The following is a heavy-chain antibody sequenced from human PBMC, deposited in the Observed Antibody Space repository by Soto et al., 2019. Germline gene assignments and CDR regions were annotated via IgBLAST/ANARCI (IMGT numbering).Heavy chain of an antibody. J-gene: IGHJ4*02. Sequence: EVQLLESGGALVQPGGSLRLSCAASGFTFSSYAMSWVRQAPGKGLEWVSGIGASGAGTYYADSVKGRFIISSDNSKNTLHLQMNSLRAEDTAVYYCALRKTGSYFDYWGQGTLVTVSS. CDR1: GFTFSSYA. D-gene: IGHD1-26*01. CDR3: ALRKTGSYFDY. CDR2: IGASGAGT. V-gene: IGHV3-23*01.